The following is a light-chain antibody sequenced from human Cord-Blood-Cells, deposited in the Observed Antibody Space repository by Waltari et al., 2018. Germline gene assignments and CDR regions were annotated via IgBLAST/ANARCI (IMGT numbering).Light chain of an antibody. Sequence: DIVLTQSPATLSLSPGERATLSCRAIQSVSSYLAWYQQKPGQAPRLRSDDASTRATGSPARVSGSGSGTGFTLTISSRGPGDCAVYYGQQRSSRPPGVGQGTNVEIK. CDR2: DAS. CDR3: QQRSSRPPG. CDR1: QSVSSY. J-gene: IGKJ1*01. V-gene: IGKV3-11*01.